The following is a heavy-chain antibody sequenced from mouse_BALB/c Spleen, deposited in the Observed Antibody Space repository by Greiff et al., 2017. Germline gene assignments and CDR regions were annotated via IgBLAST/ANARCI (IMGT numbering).Heavy chain of an antibody. CDR3: ARSGTTADLNV. J-gene: IGHJ1*01. D-gene: IGHD1-2*01. CDR1: GYTFTSYT. CDR2: INPSSGYT. Sequence: VQLQQSGAELARPGASVKMSCKASGYTFTSYTMHWVKQRPGQGLEWIGYINPSSGYTNYNQKFKDKATLTADKSSSTAYMQLSSLTSEDSAVYYCARSGTTADLNVWGAGTTVTVSS. V-gene: IGHV1-4*01.